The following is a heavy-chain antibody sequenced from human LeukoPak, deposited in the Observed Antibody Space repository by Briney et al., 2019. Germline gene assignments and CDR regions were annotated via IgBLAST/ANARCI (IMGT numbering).Heavy chain of an antibody. Sequence: GGSLRLSCAASGFTFSSYAMHWVRQAPGKGLEWVAVISYDGSNKYYADSVKGRFTISRDNSKNTLYLQMNSLRAEDTAVYYCAREEAVALDIWGQGTMVTVSS. V-gene: IGHV3-30*01. J-gene: IGHJ3*02. CDR1: GFTFSSYA. CDR2: ISYDGSNK. D-gene: IGHD6-19*01. CDR3: AREEAVALDI.